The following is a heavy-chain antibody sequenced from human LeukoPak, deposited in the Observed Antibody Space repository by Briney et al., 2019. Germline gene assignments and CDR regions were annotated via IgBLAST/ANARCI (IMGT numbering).Heavy chain of an antibody. Sequence: RGSLRLSCAASGFTFSSYGMHWVRQAPGKGLEWVAVISYDGSNKYYADSVKGRFTISRDNSKNTLYLQMNSLRAEDTAVYYCAKVKAALLWFGTIFDYWGQGTLVTVSS. CDR1: GFTFSSYG. CDR2: ISYDGSNK. D-gene: IGHD3-10*01. V-gene: IGHV3-30*18. CDR3: AKVKAALLWFGTIFDY. J-gene: IGHJ4*02.